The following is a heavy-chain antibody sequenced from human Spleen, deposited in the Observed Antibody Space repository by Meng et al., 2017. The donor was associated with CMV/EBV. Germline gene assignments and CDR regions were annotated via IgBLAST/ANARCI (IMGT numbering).Heavy chain of an antibody. J-gene: IGHJ4*02. CDR1: GDSISSSSYY. Sequence: LETLSLTCTVSGDSISSSSYYWGWIRQPPGKGFEWIGSIHYSGRTYYNPSLKSRVIISVDTSKNRFSLKLSSVTAADTAIYYCARDDFWSGPSGASNFFDYWGQGTLVTVSS. CDR3: ARDDFWSGPSGASNFFDY. D-gene: IGHD3-3*01. V-gene: IGHV4-39*07. CDR2: IHYSGRT.